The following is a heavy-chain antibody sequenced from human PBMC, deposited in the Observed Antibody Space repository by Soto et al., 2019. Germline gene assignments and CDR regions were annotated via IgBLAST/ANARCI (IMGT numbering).Heavy chain of an antibody. CDR1: GYTLTELS. CDR3: ATDRLGYDSSGYYPH. Sequence: ASVKVSCKVSGYTLTELSMHWVRQAPGKGLEWMGGFDPEDGETIYAQKFQGRVTMTEDTSTDTAYMELSSLRSEDTAVYYCATDRLGYDSSGYYPHWGQGTLVTAPQ. V-gene: IGHV1-24*01. CDR2: FDPEDGET. J-gene: IGHJ4*02. D-gene: IGHD3-22*01.